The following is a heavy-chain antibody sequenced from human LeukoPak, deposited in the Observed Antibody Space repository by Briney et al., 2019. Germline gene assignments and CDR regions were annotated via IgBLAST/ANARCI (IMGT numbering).Heavy chain of an antibody. Sequence: TGGSLRLSCSASGFTFSRYWMHWVRQAPGKGLVWVSGINSEGSSKTYADSVKGRFTISRDNARNRLNLQMNSLRAEDTAVYFCATSYYDSSGYYFGDAFDIWGQGTMVTVSS. D-gene: IGHD3-22*01. CDR2: INSEGSSK. CDR3: ATSYYDSSGYYFGDAFDI. CDR1: GFTFSRYW. J-gene: IGHJ3*02. V-gene: IGHV3-74*03.